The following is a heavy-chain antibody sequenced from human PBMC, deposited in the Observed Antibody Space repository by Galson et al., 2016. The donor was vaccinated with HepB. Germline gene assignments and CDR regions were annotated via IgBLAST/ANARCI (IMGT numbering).Heavy chain of an antibody. CDR1: GFSFSNFA. J-gene: IGHJ3*02. D-gene: IGHD3/OR15-3a*01. Sequence: SLRLSCAASGFSFSNFAMYWVRQAPGKGLEWVAAIGYEGRSKYYIDSVKGQFTISRDNSKNTFSLQMNSLRVEDTALYYCATATDYAFVIWGQGTMVNVAS. CDR2: IGYEGRSK. V-gene: IGHV3-30*03. CDR3: ATATDYAFVI.